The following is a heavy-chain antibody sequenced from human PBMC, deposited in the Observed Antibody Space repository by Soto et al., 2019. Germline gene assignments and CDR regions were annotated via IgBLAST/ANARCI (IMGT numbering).Heavy chain of an antibody. Sequence: QITLKESGPTLVNPTQTLTLTCTFSGFSLSTNGVGVGWIRKPPGKALEWLALIYWDDDKRYSPSLKSRLTTTKDTYKNHVVLTMTNMDPMDTATYYFAHRGDGDYEGIFNFWGQGTLVTVS. J-gene: IGHJ4*02. D-gene: IGHD4-17*01. CDR1: GFSLSTNGVG. V-gene: IGHV2-5*02. CDR3: AHRGDGDYEGIFNF. CDR2: IYWDDDK.